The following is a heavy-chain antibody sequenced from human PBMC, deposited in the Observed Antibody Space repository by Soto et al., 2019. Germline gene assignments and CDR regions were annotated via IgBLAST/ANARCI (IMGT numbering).Heavy chain of an antibody. CDR3: ARVAHSSYFDY. D-gene: IGHD6-6*01. J-gene: IGHJ4*02. CDR2: TRNKANSYTT. CDR1: GFTFSDHY. V-gene: IGHV3-72*01. Sequence: EVQLVESGGALVQPGGSLRLSCAASGFTFSDHYMDWVRQAPGKGLEWVGRTRNKANSYTTEYAASVKGRFTISRDDSKNTLYLQMNSLKTEDTAVYYCARVAHSSYFDYWGQGTLVTVSS.